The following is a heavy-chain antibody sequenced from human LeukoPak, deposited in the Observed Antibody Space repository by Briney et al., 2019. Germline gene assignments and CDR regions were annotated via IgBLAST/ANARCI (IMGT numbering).Heavy chain of an antibody. CDR3: AKTESYYTFGGVIAPDY. CDR1: GFTFSSYG. Sequence: GRSLRLSCAASGFTFSSYGMHWVRQAPGQGLEWVAVISYDGSNKYYADSVKGRFTISRDNSKNTLYLQMNSLRAEDTAVYYCAKTESYYTFGGVIAPDYWGQGTLVTVSS. CDR2: ISYDGSNK. J-gene: IGHJ4*02. V-gene: IGHV3-30*18. D-gene: IGHD3-16*02.